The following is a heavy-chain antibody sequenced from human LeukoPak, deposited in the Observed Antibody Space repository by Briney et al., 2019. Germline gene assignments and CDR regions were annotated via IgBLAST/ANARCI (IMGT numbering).Heavy chain of an antibody. Sequence: GRSLRLSCAASGFTFSSYAMHWVRQAPGKGLEWVAVISYDGSNKYYADSVKGRFTISRDNSKNTLYLQMNSLRAEGTAVYYCARGPPKNCSGGSCYEFDYWGQGTLVTVSS. D-gene: IGHD2-15*01. CDR1: GFTFSSYA. CDR3: ARGPPKNCSGGSCYEFDY. J-gene: IGHJ4*02. V-gene: IGHV3-30-3*01. CDR2: ISYDGSNK.